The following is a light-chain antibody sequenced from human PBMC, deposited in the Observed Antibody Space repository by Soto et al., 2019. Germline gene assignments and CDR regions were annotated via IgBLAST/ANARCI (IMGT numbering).Light chain of an antibody. J-gene: IGKJ4*01. CDR1: QAITISN. CDR3: QQRNDWPLT. Sequence: EIVLTQSPAILSLSPGERATLSCRASQAITISNLAWYQQKSGQSPRLVIYDAVNRATGIPARFSGSESVTDFTLTISSLEPDDVAVYYCQQRNDWPLTFGGGTKVEIK. V-gene: IGKV3-11*01. CDR2: DAV.